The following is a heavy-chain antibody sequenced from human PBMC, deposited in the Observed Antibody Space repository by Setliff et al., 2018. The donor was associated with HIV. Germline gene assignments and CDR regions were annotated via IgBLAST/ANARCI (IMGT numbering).Heavy chain of an antibody. V-gene: IGHV4-39*01. J-gene: IGHJ4*02. Sequence: SETLSLTCTVSGASITTSSYYWGWIRQPPGKGLEWIGNIHFSGSTYYNPSLKSRVIISVDRPQNQFSLTLISVTAADTAVYYCARPSLGIGGGSKFDSWGQGIRVTVSS. CDR2: IHFSGST. CDR3: ARPSLGIGGGSKFDS. D-gene: IGHD3-3*01. CDR1: GASITTSSYY.